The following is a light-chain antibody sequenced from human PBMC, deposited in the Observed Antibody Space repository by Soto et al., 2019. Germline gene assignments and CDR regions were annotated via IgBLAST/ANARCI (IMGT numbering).Light chain of an antibody. J-gene: IGKJ1*01. CDR1: QSVYTY. Sequence: EVVLTQSPATVSLSPGERATLSCSASQSVYTYFAWYQQKPGQAPRLLMFDASKRATGIPARFSGTGSGTDFTLTIISLEPEDVAVYYCQQRSNWPPVTFGQGTKVEIK. V-gene: IGKV3-11*01. CDR2: DAS. CDR3: QQRSNWPPVT.